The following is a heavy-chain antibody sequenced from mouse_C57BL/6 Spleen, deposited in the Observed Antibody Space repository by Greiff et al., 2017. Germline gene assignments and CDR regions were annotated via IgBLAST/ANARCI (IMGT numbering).Heavy chain of an antibody. CDR3: ARPYYDECAY. J-gene: IGHJ3*01. CDR1: GFTFSSYG. V-gene: IGHV5-6*01. CDR2: ISSGGSYT. Sequence: EVQLQESGGDLVKPGGSLKLSCAASGFTFSSYGMSWVRQTPDKRLEWVATISSGGSYTYYPDSVKGRFTISRDNAKNTLYLQMSSLKSEDTAMYYCARPYYDECAYWGQGTLVTVSA. D-gene: IGHD1-1*01.